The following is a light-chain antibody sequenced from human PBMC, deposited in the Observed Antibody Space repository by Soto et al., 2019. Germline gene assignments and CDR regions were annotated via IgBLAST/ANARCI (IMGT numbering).Light chain of an antibody. J-gene: IGKJ2*01. CDR2: AAS. V-gene: IGKV3-20*01. CDR1: KTMTRAY. Sequence: EIVLMQSPGTLSLSPGERATLSCRASKTMTRAYVAWYQQKPGQAPRLLIYAASYRATGISDKFSGSGSGTDFSLTISRLEPEDSAVYYCHQYHSPPLTFGQGTKVEIK. CDR3: HQYHSPPLT.